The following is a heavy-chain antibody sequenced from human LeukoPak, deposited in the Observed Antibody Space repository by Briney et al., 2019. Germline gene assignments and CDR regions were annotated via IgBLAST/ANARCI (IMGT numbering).Heavy chain of an antibody. CDR2: IYYSGST. V-gene: IGHV4-59*01. CDR3: ARGDYDSSGYTPTFDY. Sequence: SETLSLTCSVSGGTITRYYRSWIRQPPGKGLEWIGYIYYSGSTIYNPSLKSRVTISVDTSKNRFSLKLSSVTAADTAVYYCARGDYDSSGYTPTFDYWGQGALATVSS. J-gene: IGHJ4*02. CDR1: GGTITRYY. D-gene: IGHD3-22*01.